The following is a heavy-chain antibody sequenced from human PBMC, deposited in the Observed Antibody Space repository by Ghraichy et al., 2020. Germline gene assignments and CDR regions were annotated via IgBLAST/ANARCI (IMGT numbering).Heavy chain of an antibody. CDR3: AKSGVPIVVVPAAMIFDY. CDR1: GFTFSSYA. CDR2: ISGSGGNT. V-gene: IGHV3-23*01. Sequence: GGFLRLSCAASGFTFSSYAMSWVRQAPGKGLEWVSAISGSGGNTYYADSVKGRFTISRDNSKNTLYLQMNSLRAEDTAVYYCAKSGVPIVVVPAAMIFDYWGQGTLVTVSS. D-gene: IGHD2-2*01. J-gene: IGHJ4*02.